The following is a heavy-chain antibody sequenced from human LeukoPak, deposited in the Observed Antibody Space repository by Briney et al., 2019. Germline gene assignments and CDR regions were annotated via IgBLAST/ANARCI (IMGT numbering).Heavy chain of an antibody. J-gene: IGHJ4*02. D-gene: IGHD6-19*01. Sequence: GGSLRLSCAASGFTFSSYAMSWVRQVPGKGLERVSGISGSGGSTYYADSVKGRCATSRDNSKNTLSLQMNSLRAEDTALYYCARGKGIAVSSFDYWGQGTLVTVSS. V-gene: IGHV3-23*01. CDR3: ARGKGIAVSSFDY. CDR2: ISGSGGST. CDR1: GFTFSSYA.